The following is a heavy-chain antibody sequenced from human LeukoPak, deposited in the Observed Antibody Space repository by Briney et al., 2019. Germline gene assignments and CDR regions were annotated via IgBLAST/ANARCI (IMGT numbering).Heavy chain of an antibody. CDR2: ISAYNGNT. J-gene: IGHJ4*02. V-gene: IGHV1-18*01. CDR3: ARGGYDFWSGYQTLDY. CDR1: GYTFTSYG. Sequence: ASVKVSCKASGYTFTSYGISWVRQAPGQGLEWMGWISAYNGNTNYAQKLQGRVTMTTDTSTSTAYMELRSLRSDDTAVYYCARGGYDFWSGYQTLDYWGQGTLVTASS. D-gene: IGHD3-3*01.